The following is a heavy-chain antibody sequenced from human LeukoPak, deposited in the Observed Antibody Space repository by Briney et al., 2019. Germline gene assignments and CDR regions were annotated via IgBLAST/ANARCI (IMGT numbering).Heavy chain of an antibody. Sequence: PSETLSLTCTVSGASISSSYCTWIRQPAGEGLEWIGRICTGGSTTYNPSFKSRVTMSLDTSKNQFSLNLTSVTAADTAVYYCARDQTYYVSSGYYYVTYFQHWGQGILVTVSS. CDR2: ICTGGST. D-gene: IGHD3-22*01. CDR3: ARDQTYYVSSGYYYVTYFQH. CDR1: GASISSSY. J-gene: IGHJ1*01. V-gene: IGHV4-4*07.